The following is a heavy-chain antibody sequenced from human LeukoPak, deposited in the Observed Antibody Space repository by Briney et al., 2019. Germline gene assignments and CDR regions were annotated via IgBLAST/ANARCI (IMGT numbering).Heavy chain of an antibody. CDR1: GGSISSGDYY. CDR3: ARAGSGWYDYYYYYYMDV. Sequence: SETLSLTCTVSGGSISSGDYYWSWIRQPPGKGLEWIGYIYYSGSTYYNPSLKSRVTISVDTSKNQFSLKLSSVTAADTAVYYCARAGSGWYDYYYYYYMDVWGKGTTVTVSS. J-gene: IGHJ6*03. CDR2: IYYSGST. V-gene: IGHV4-30-4*08. D-gene: IGHD6-19*01.